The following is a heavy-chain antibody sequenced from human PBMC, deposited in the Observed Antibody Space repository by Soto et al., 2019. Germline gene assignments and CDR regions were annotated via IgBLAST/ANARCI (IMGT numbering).Heavy chain of an antibody. CDR1: GFTFSTYS. CDR2: ISSTSNTI. V-gene: IGHV3-48*01. J-gene: IGHJ4*02. D-gene: IGHD2-15*01. CDR3: ARDRGCSGGICYRDLGY. Sequence: EVQLVESGGGLVQPGGSLRLSCAASGFTFSTYSMSWVRLAPGKGLEWVSYISSTSNTIYYADSVKGRFTISRDNAKNSRYLHMNSLSAEDTAVYYCARDRGCSGGICYRDLGYWGQGTLVTVSS.